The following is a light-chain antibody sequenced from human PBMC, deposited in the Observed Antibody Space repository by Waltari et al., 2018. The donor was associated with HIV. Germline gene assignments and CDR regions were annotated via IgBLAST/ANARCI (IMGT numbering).Light chain of an antibody. Sequence: QSALTQPPSASGSPGQSVTISCTGTSSDIGGYNYVSWYQQHPGKAPKLIMTEVTKRPSGVPYRFSGSKSGNTASLTVSGLQAEDEAHYYCSSYAPTNNFYVLFGGGTKLTVL. CDR2: EVT. V-gene: IGLV2-8*01. CDR3: SSYAPTNNFYVL. J-gene: IGLJ2*01. CDR1: SSDIGGYNY.